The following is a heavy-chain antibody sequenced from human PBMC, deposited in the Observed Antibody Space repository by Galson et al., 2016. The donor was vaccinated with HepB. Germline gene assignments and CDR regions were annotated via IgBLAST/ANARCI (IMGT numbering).Heavy chain of an antibody. V-gene: IGHV3-13*01. CDR1: GFTFTTYD. CDR3: AREGMDLCSMTLDI. D-gene: IGHD2-2*03. Sequence: SLRLSCAASGFTFTTYDMHWVRQAPGKSLEWVSGIGTAGETYYPGSVKGRFTISRENAKKSLYLQINSLRVEDTAVYYCAREGMDLCSMTLDIWGQGTKVTVSS. CDR2: IGTAGET. J-gene: IGHJ3*02.